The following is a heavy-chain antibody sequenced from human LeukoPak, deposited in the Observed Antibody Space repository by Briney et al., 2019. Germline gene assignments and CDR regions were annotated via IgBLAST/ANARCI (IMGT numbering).Heavy chain of an antibody. Sequence: GGSLRLSCAASGFTFSSYDMHWVRQATGKGLEWVSAICTAGDTYYPGSVKGRFTISRENAKNSFYLQMNSLRAGDTAVYYCARGSSIWFADYWGQGNLVTVSS. D-gene: IGHD3-10*01. CDR2: ICTAGDT. V-gene: IGHV3-13*01. J-gene: IGHJ4*02. CDR1: GFTFSSYD. CDR3: ARGSSIWFADY.